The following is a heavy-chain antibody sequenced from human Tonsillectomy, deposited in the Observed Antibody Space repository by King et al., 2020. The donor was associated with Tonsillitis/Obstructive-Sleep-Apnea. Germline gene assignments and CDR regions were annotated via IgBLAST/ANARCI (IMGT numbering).Heavy chain of an antibody. Sequence: VQLVESGGGLVQPGRSLRLSCAASGFTFDDYAMHWVRQAPGKGLEWVSGISWNSGSIGYADSVNGRFTISRDNAKNSLYLQMNSLRAEDTALYYCAKGPSSGWYDRRSYYYYYMDVWGKGTTVTVSS. CDR3: AKGPSSGWYDRRSYYYYYMDV. J-gene: IGHJ6*03. CDR1: GFTFDDYA. CDR2: ISWNSGSI. V-gene: IGHV3-9*01. D-gene: IGHD6-19*01.